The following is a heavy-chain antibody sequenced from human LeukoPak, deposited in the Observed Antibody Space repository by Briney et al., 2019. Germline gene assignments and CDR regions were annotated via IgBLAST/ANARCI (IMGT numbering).Heavy chain of an antibody. CDR3: AELGITMIGGV. V-gene: IGHV3-48*03. Sequence: PGGSLRLSCAASGFTFSSYEMNWVRQAPGTGLEWVSYISSSGSTIYYADSVKGRFTISRDNAKNSLYLHMNSLRAEDTAVYYCAELGITMIGGVWGKGTTVTISS. J-gene: IGHJ6*04. CDR1: GFTFSSYE. CDR2: ISSSGSTI. D-gene: IGHD3-10*02.